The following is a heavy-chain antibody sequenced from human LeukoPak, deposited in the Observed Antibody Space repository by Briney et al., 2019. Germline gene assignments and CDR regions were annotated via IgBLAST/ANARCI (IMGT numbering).Heavy chain of an antibody. D-gene: IGHD3-22*01. V-gene: IGHV4-39*01. CDR3: ARLRTAFYYYDSSGYFDY. Sequence: PSETLSLTCTVSGGSISSSSYYWGWIRQPPGKGLEWIGSIYYSGSTYYNPSLKSRVTISVDTSKNQFSLKLSSVTAADTAVYYCARLRTAFYYYDSSGYFDYWGQGTLVTVSS. J-gene: IGHJ4*02. CDR2: IYYSGST. CDR1: GGSISSSSYY.